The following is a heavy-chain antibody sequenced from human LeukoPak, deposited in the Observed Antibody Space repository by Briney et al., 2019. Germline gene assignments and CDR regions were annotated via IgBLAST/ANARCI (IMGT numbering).Heavy chain of an antibody. V-gene: IGHV1-3*01. Sequence: GASVKVSCKASGYTFTSYAMHWVRQAPGQRLEWMGWINAGSGNTKYSQKFQGRVTITRDTSASTAYMELSSLRSEDTAVYYCARGYYDSSGYPRIDYWGQGTLVTVSS. CDR3: ARGYYDSSGYPRIDY. CDR1: GYTFTSYA. J-gene: IGHJ4*02. D-gene: IGHD3-22*01. CDR2: INAGSGNT.